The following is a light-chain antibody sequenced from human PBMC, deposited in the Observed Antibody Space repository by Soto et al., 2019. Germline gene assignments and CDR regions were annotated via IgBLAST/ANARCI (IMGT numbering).Light chain of an antibody. V-gene: IGKV1-12*01. CDR2: AAS. CDR1: QRISRW. Sequence: DIQMTQSPSSVSASVGDRVTITCRASQRISRWLAWYQKKPGRAPKLLIYAASSLQSGVPVRFSGSGSGTDFTLSISSLEPEDVATYFCQQLDSFPLTFGRGTRLEIK. CDR3: QQLDSFPLT. J-gene: IGKJ5*01.